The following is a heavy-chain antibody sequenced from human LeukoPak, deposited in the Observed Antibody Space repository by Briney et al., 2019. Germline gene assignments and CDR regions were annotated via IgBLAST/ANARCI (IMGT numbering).Heavy chain of an antibody. J-gene: IGHJ4*02. CDR1: GFTFSNYA. D-gene: IGHD6-19*01. V-gene: IGHV3-23*01. Sequence: PGGSLRLSCAASGFTFSNYAMSWVRQAPGKGLEWGSAISGSGGSTYYADSVKGRFTLSRDNSKNTLYLQMNSLRAEDTAVYYCAKLWASAWYSGIDYWGQGTLVTVSS. CDR3: AKLWASAWYSGIDY. CDR2: ISGSGGST.